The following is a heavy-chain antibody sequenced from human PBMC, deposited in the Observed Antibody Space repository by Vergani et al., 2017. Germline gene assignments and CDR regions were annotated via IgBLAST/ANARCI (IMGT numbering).Heavy chain of an antibody. CDR2: VHTDGTA. V-gene: IGHV4-4*07. Sequence: VQLQESGPGLLKPSETLSLTCSVSGASISSYFWSWIRQPAGKGLEWLGRVHTDGTAYYNPSLRTRVRLSADLSQSQFSLKMTSLTAADTAVYFCARDQWDDDGPRGWFAPLGQGSLVTVSS. CDR1: GASISSYF. D-gene: IGHD5-24*01. J-gene: IGHJ5*02. CDR3: ARDQWDDDGPRGWFAP.